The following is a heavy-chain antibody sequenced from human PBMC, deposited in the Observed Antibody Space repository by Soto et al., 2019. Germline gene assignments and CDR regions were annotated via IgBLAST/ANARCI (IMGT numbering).Heavy chain of an antibody. J-gene: IGHJ5*02. CDR2: IYSGGST. Sequence: EVQLVESGGGLVQPGGSLRLSCAASGFTVSSNYMSWVRQAPGKGLEWVSVIYSGGSTYYADSVKGRFTISRHNSKNTLYLQMNSLKAEDTAVYYCAREVGHGWFDPWGQGTLVTVSS. CDR3: AREVGHGWFDP. CDR1: GFTVSSNY. V-gene: IGHV3-53*04.